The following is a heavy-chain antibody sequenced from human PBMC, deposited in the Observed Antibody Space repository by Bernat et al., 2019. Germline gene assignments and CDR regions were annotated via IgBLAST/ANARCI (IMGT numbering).Heavy chain of an antibody. CDR2: IYWDDDK. Sequence: QITLKEAGPTLVKPTQTLTLTCTFSGFSLNTSGVGVGWIRQSPGEALEWLALIYWDDDKRYTPSLKTRLTVTKDTSKSPVVLKMNKMDPVDTTTYDCAHYRATLTPNYFDPWGQGTLVTVSS. D-gene: IGHD4-17*01. CDR1: GFSLNTSGVG. CDR3: AHYRATLTPNYFDP. V-gene: IGHV2-5*02. J-gene: IGHJ5*02.